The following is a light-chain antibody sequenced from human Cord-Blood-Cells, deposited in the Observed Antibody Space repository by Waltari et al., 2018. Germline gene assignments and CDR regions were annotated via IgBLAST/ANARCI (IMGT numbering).Light chain of an antibody. J-gene: IGKJ1*01. V-gene: IGKV1-39*01. CDR3: QQSYSTPRT. CDR2: AAS. Sequence: VGDRVTITCRASQSISSYLNWYQQKPGKAPKLLIYAASSLQSGVPSRFSGSGSGTDFTLTISSLQPEDFATYYCQQSYSTPRTFGQGTKVEIK. CDR1: QSISSY.